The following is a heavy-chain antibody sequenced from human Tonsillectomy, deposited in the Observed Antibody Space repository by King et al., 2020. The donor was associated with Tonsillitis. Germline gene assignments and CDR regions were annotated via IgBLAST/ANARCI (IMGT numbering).Heavy chain of an antibody. CDR1: GFTFSSYW. Sequence: VQLVESGGGLVQPGGSLRLSCAASGFTFSSYWMHWVRQAPGKGLVWVSRINSDGSSTSYADSVKGRFTLSRGNAKNTLYLQMNSLRAEDTAVYYCARASIAAAGTLSDYWGQGTLVTVSS. CDR3: ARASIAAAGTLSDY. D-gene: IGHD6-13*01. CDR2: INSDGSST. J-gene: IGHJ4*02. V-gene: IGHV3-74*01.